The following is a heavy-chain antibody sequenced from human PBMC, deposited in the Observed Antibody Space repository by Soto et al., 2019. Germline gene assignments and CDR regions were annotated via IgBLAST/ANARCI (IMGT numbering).Heavy chain of an antibody. Sequence: GGSLRLSCAASGLTCSSYDMSWVRQAPGKGLEWVSTILVGGSTHYPDSVKGRFTISRDNSKNTVFLQMNSLTAGDTAVYYCAKATATGGGAFDTRGQGTMVTVSS. J-gene: IGHJ3*02. CDR1: GLTCSSYD. D-gene: IGHD2-8*02. V-gene: IGHV3-23*01. CDR3: AKATATGGGAFDT. CDR2: ILVGGST.